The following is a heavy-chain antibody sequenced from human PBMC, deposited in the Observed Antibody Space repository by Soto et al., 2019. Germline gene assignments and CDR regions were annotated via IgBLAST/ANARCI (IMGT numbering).Heavy chain of an antibody. J-gene: IGHJ4*02. Sequence: QVQLQESGPGLVKPSETLSLTCAVSGDSINTNYWWSWVRQPPGRGLEWIGEIYHTGSTNYNPSLKSRVTLSADRSKNQLSLRLNSVTAADTAVYFCARDTHWGLGDWGQGTLVIVSS. CDR1: GDSINTNYW. CDR3: ARDTHWGLGD. D-gene: IGHD7-27*01. CDR2: IYHTGST. V-gene: IGHV4-4*02.